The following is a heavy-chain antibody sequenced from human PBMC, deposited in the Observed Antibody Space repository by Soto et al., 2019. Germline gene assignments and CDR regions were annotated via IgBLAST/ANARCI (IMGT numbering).Heavy chain of an antibody. D-gene: IGHD2-15*01. CDR2: ISSGSKTI. J-gene: IGHJ4*02. V-gene: IGHV3-48*02. CDR3: AREDILGARSFDY. CDR1: GCTFSGYS. Sequence: GSLRRACIASGCTFSGYSMNGVRQAPGKGLEWISYISSGSKTIFYADSVKGRFSISRDNAKNSQYLQMNSLRDEDTAVYFCAREDILGARSFDYWGQGTLVTVSS.